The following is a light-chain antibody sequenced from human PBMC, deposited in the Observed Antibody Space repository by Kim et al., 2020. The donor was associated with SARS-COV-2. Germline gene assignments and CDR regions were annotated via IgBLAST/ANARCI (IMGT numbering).Light chain of an antibody. Sequence: SASVGDRVNNTRRASHSISGYLNWYHQKRGKVPKLLIYATSPLQAGVPTRFSGSVSGTDLPHTIRSLQPEFFATYFCQQSFSTPHTFGQGTKREI. V-gene: IGKV1-39*01. CDR1: HSISGY. CDR3: QQSFSTPHT. CDR2: ATS. J-gene: IGKJ2*01.